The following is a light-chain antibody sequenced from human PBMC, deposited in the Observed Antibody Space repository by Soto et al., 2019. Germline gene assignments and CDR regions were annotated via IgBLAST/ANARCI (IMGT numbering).Light chain of an antibody. V-gene: IGKV3-20*01. J-gene: IGKJ4*01. CDR1: RIFSSSY. CDR3: QQFSSYPLT. CDR2: AAS. Sequence: ESVLTQSPGTLSLSPGERATLSCRASRIFSSSYLAWYQQKPGQAPRLLIYAASSRATGVPDRFSGSGSGTDFTLTISRLEPEDFAVYYCQQFSSYPLTFGGGTKVDIK.